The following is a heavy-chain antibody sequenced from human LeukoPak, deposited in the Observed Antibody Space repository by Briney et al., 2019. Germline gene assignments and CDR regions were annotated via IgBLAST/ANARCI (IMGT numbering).Heavy chain of an antibody. CDR3: ARSAAAGFSYYSYYLDV. Sequence: GGSLRLSCAASGFTFDDYGMNWVRQAPGKGLEWVSGINWNGGSTGYADSVKGRFTISRDNAKNSLYLQMNSLRAEDTAVYYCARSAAAGFSYYSYYLDVWGKGTTVTIFS. V-gene: IGHV3-20*04. CDR1: GFTFDDYG. CDR2: INWNGGST. D-gene: IGHD6-13*01. J-gene: IGHJ6*03.